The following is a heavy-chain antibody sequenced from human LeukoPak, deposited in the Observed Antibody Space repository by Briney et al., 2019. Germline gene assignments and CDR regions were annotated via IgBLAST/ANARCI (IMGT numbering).Heavy chain of an antibody. D-gene: IGHD3-22*01. V-gene: IGHV3-53*05. J-gene: IGHJ4*02. CDR3: ARDDDRAREIDY. CDR1: GFTVSSNY. CDR2: IDSDGST. Sequence: GGSLRLSCAASGFTVSSNYLSWVRQAPGKGLEWVSVIDSDGSTYYADAVKGRFIISGDNSKNTLYLRMSSLRSEDTAMYYCARDDDRAREIDYWGQGTLVTVSS.